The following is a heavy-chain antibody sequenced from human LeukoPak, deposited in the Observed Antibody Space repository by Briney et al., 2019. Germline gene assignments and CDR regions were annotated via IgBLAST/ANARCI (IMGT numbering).Heavy chain of an antibody. V-gene: IGHV3-23*01. CDR2: ISGNGGAT. J-gene: IGHJ4*02. D-gene: IGHD3-10*01. Sequence: GGTLRLSCAASGFTFSSYSMNWVRQAPGKGLEWVSSISGNGGATYYSDSVKGRFTISRDNSKNTVNLQMNSLRVEDTATYYCAKVPFGSGSYSTLDYWGQGTLVTVSS. CDR3: AKVPFGSGSYSTLDY. CDR1: GFTFSSYS.